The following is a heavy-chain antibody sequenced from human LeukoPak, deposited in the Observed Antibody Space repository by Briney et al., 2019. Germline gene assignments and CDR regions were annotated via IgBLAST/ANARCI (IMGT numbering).Heavy chain of an antibody. CDR3: AKWGDYYMDV. J-gene: IGHJ6*03. V-gene: IGHV5-51*01. D-gene: IGHD3-16*01. Sequence: RAGGSLRLSCKGSGYSFTSYWIGWVRQMPGKGLEWMGIIYPGDSDTTYSPSFQGQVTISADKSISTAYLQWSSLKASDNAMYYCAKWGDYYMDVWGKGTTVTVSS. CDR1: GYSFTSYW. CDR2: IYPGDSDT.